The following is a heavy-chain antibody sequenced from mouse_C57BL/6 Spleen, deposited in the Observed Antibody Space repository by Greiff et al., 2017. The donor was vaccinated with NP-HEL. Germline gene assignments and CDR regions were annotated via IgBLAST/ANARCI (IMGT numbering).Heavy chain of an antibody. D-gene: IGHD2-2*01. CDR2: IYPGGGYT. CDR1: GYTFTNYW. V-gene: IGHV1-63*01. Sequence: QVQLKQSGAELVRPGTSVKMSCKASGYTFTNYWIGWAKQRPGHGLEWIGDIYPGGGYTNYNEKFKGKATLTADKSSSTAYMQFSSLTSEDSAIYYCARRGSTMVTRGYFDVWGTGTTVTVSS. J-gene: IGHJ1*03. CDR3: ARRGSTMVTRGYFDV.